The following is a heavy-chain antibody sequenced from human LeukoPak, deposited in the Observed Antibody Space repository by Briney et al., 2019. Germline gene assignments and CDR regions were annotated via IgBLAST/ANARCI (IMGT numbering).Heavy chain of an antibody. CDR1: GFTFSSYW. D-gene: IGHD1-1*01. Sequence: GGYLRLSCAASGFTFSSYWMHWVRQAPGKGLVWVSRITSADSSTSYADSVKGRFTISRDNAKNTLYLQMNSLRAEDTAVYYGARGRPNYYFDYWGQGTLVTVSS. J-gene: IGHJ4*02. V-gene: IGHV3-74*01. CDR2: ITSADSST. CDR3: ARGRPNYYFDY.